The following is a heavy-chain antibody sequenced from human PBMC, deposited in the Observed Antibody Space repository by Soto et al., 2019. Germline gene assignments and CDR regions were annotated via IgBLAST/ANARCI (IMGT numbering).Heavy chain of an antibody. CDR3: ARGENTAAAVDY. J-gene: IGHJ4*02. V-gene: IGHV3-11*06. CDR1: GVTFSDSY. CDR2: ISGGLSYI. Sequence: GGVLRLSCAASGVTFSDSYMIWMRQAPGKGLEWVSYISGGLSYINYADSVKGRFTISRDNAKKSLYLQMNRLRVEDTAVYYCARGENTAAAVDYWGQGTQVTVSS. D-gene: IGHD2-2*01.